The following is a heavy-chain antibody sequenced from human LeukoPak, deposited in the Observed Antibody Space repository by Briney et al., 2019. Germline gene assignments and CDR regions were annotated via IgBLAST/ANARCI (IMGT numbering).Heavy chain of an antibody. CDR3: ARAEEMATDNWFDP. V-gene: IGHV4-34*01. CDR2: INHSGSA. Sequence: SETLSLTCTVSGGSFSGYYCTWIRQPPGKGLEWIGEINHSGSANYNPSLKSRVTISLDTSKNQFSLKLSSVTAADTAVYYCARAEEMATDNWFDPWGQGTLVTVSS. CDR1: GGSFSGYY. J-gene: IGHJ5*02. D-gene: IGHD5-24*01.